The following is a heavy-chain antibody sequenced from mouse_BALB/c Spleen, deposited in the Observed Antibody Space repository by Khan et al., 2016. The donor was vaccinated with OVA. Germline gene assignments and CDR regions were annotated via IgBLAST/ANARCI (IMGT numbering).Heavy chain of an antibody. CDR3: ARGELGLRAYAMDY. CDR2: IDPFNGGT. V-gene: IGHV1S135*01. J-gene: IGHJ4*01. Sequence: VQLKESGPELMKPGASVKISCKASGYSFTSYYIHWVKQSHGKSLEWIGYIDPFNGGTSYNQKFKGKATLTLDKSSSTAYLHLSSLTSEDSAVYFCARGELGLRAYAMDYWGQGTSVTVSA. CDR1: GYSFTSYY. D-gene: IGHD3-1*01.